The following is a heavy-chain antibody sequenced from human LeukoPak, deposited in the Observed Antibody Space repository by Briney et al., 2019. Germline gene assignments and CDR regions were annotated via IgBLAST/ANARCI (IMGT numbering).Heavy chain of an antibody. V-gene: IGHV3-23*01. CDR2: ISGSGGST. J-gene: IGHJ4*02. CDR1: GFTFSSYA. CDR3: ARNYYDSSGYPTLDY. D-gene: IGHD3-22*01. Sequence: GGSLRLSCAASGFTFSSYAMSWVRQAPGKVLEWVSGISGSGGSTYYADSVKGRFTISRDNSKNTLYLQMNSLRAEDTAVYYCARNYYDSSGYPTLDYWGQGTLVTVSS.